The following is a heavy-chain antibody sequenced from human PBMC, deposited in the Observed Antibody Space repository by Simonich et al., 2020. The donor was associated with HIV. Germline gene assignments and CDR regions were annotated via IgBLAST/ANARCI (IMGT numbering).Heavy chain of an antibody. CDR1: VGSISGYY. D-gene: IGHD2-8*01. Sequence: QVQLQESGPGLVKPSETLSLTCTVSVGSISGYYWNWIRQSPGKGLEWIGYIKYSGSTNYNPPLKSRVTMSVDTSKNQFSLKLNSVTAADTAVYYCARRFCTEGVCHKAFDSWGQGTLVTVSS. J-gene: IGHJ4*02. CDR2: IKYSGST. V-gene: IGHV4-59*12. CDR3: ARRFCTEGVCHKAFDS.